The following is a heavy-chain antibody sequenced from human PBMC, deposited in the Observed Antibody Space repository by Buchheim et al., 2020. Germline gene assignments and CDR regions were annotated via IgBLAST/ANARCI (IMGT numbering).Heavy chain of an antibody. J-gene: IGHJ4*02. Sequence: EVQLVQSGAEVKKPGESLRISCKGSGYSFTSYWISWVRQMPGKGLEWMGRIDPSDSYTNYSPSFQGHVTISADKFNRTDYPQGSGLKSSDTTMYYCVGRDGYNSYDYGGQGT. CDR2: IDPSDSYT. CDR3: VGRDGYNSYDY. V-gene: IGHV5-10-1*03. CDR1: GYSFTSYW. D-gene: IGHD5-24*01.